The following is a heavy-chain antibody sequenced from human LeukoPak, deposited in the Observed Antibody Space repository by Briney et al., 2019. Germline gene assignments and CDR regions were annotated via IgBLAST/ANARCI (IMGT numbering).Heavy chain of an antibody. CDR1: GFTFSSYG. V-gene: IGHV3-23*01. J-gene: IGHJ1*01. CDR2: ISGSGGST. CDR3: AKGTSSGYYYDVYFQH. Sequence: PGGSLRLSCAASGFTFSSYGMSWVRQAPGKGLEWVSAISGSGGSTYYADSVKGRFTISRDNSKNTLYLQMNSLRAEDTAVYYCAKGTSSGYYYDVYFQHWGQGTLVTVSS. D-gene: IGHD3-22*01.